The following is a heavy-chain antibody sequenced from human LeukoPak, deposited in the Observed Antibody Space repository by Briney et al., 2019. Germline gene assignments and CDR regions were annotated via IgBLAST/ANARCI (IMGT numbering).Heavy chain of an antibody. V-gene: IGHV1-46*01. D-gene: IGHD1-26*01. CDR2: INPSGGST. J-gene: IGHJ5*02. Sequence: GASVKVSCKASGYTFTSYYMHWVRQASGQGLEWMGIINPSGGSTSYAQKFQGRVTMTRDTSTSTVYMELSSLRSEDTAVYYCARDSPVVGAILNWFDPWGQGTLVTVSS. CDR3: ARDSPVVGAILNWFDP. CDR1: GYTFTSYY.